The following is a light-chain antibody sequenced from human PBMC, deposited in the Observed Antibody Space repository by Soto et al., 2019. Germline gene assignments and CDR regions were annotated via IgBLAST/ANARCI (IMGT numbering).Light chain of an antibody. J-gene: IGKJ5*01. V-gene: IGKV3-20*01. Sequence: EILLTQSPDTLSLSPGERATLSCRAAQSVGTRLAWYQHKTGQAPRLLISGASSRATGIPDRFTGSGSETSFTLPISRLEPEDFALSYCQHYQSGHPITFGQGTRLEIK. CDR1: QSVGTR. CDR2: GAS. CDR3: QHYQSGHPIT.